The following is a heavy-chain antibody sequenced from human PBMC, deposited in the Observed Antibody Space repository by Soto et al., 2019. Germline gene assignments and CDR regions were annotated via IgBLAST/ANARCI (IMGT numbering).Heavy chain of an antibody. CDR2: IYYSGST. CDR3: ARDEGTVFDY. D-gene: IGHD4-4*01. Sequence: SETLCLTCTVSGGSISSGGYYWSWIRQHPGKGLEWIGYIYYSGSTYYNPSLKSRVTISVDTSKNQFSLKLSSVTAADTAVYYCARDEGTVFDYWGQGTLVTVSS. CDR1: GGSISSGGYY. J-gene: IGHJ4*02. V-gene: IGHV4-31*03.